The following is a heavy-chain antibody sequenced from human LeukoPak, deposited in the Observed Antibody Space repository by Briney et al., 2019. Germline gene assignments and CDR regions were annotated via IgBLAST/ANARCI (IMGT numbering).Heavy chain of an antibody. D-gene: IGHD6-19*01. J-gene: IGHJ4*02. V-gene: IGHV3-48*03. CDR1: GFTFSDYE. Sequence: PGGSLRLSFAVSGFTFSDYEINCVRQAPGKGLEWVAYIINSGSIIYYADSVKGRFTISWDNAKNSLHLQMNSLRAEDPAVYYCARQRIAVTVGGDIDYWGQGNLVTVSS. CDR3: ARQRIAVTVGGDIDY. CDR2: IINSGSII.